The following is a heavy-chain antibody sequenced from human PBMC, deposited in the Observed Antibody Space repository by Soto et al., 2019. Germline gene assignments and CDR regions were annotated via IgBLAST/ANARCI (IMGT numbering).Heavy chain of an antibody. J-gene: IGHJ5*02. V-gene: IGHV3-53*01. CDR2: IYSGGST. CDR3: ARGYSYGYESWFDP. CDR1: GFTVSSNY. Sequence: GGSLRLSCAASGFTVSSNYMSWVRQAPGKGLEWVSVIYSGGSTYYADSVKGRFTISRDNSKNTLYLQMNSLRAEDTAVYYCARGYSYGYESWFDPWGQGTLVTVSS. D-gene: IGHD5-18*01.